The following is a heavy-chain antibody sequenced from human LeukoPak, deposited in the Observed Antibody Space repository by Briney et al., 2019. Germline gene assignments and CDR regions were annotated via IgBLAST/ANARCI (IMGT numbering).Heavy chain of an antibody. D-gene: IGHD2-2*01. J-gene: IGHJ4*02. V-gene: IGHV3-30*02. Sequence: PGGSLRLSCAASGFTFSSYGMHWVRQAPGKGLEWVAFIRYDGSNKYFADSVKGRFTTSRDNSKNTLYLQMNSLRAEDTAVYYCARTHRIVVVPAEHNWGQGTLVTVSS. CDR2: IRYDGSNK. CDR3: ARTHRIVVVPAEHN. CDR1: GFTFSSYG.